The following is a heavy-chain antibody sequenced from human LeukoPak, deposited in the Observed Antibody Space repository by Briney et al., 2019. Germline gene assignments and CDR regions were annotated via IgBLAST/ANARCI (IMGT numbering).Heavy chain of an antibody. Sequence: AGGSLRLSCAASGFTFSSYSMNWVRQAPGKGLEWVSYISSSSSTIYYADSVKGRFTISRGNAKNSLYLQMNSLRAEDTAVYYCARDRDGFDYWGQGTLVTVSS. J-gene: IGHJ4*02. CDR1: GFTFSSYS. V-gene: IGHV3-48*01. CDR2: ISSSSSTI. D-gene: IGHD2-21*01. CDR3: ARDRDGFDY.